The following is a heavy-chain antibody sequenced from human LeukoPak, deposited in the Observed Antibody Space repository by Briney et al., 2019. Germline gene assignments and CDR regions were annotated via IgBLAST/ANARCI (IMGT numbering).Heavy chain of an antibody. D-gene: IGHD3-22*01. V-gene: IGHV4-34*01. Sequence: SETLSLTCAVYGGSFSGYYWSWIRQPPGKGLEWIGEINHSGSTNYNPSLKSRVTISVDTSKNQFSLKLSSVTAADTAVYYCALTPNYYDSSGYRGTFDYWGQGTLVTVSS. CDR1: GGSFSGYY. CDR3: ALTPNYYDSSGYRGTFDY. CDR2: INHSGST. J-gene: IGHJ4*02.